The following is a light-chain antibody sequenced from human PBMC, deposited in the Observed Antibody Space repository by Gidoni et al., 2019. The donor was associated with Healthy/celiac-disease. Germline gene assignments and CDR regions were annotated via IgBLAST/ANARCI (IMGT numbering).Light chain of an antibody. Sequence: QSVSSSYLAWYQQTPGLAPRLLIYDASSRATGIPDRFSGSGSGTDFTLTISRLEPEDFAVYYFQQYGSSRGMSTFXQXTKLEIK. V-gene: IGKV3D-20*01. CDR1: QSVSSSY. CDR2: DAS. J-gene: IGKJ2*01. CDR3: QQYGSSRGMST.